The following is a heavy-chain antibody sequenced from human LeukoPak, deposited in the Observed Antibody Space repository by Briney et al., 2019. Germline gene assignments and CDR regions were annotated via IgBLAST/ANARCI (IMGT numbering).Heavy chain of an antibody. D-gene: IGHD1-26*01. CDR3: ARDLAELLWSPVHVMYYYYGMDV. J-gene: IGHJ6*02. CDR2: TYYRSKWYN. CDR1: GDSVSSNSAA. V-gene: IGHV6-1*01. Sequence: SQTLSLTCAISGDSVSSNSAAWNWIRQSPSRGLEWLGRTYYRSKWYNDYAVSVKSRITINPDTSKNQFSLQLNSVTPEDTAVYYCARDLAELLWSPVHVMYYYYGMDVWGQGTTVTVSS.